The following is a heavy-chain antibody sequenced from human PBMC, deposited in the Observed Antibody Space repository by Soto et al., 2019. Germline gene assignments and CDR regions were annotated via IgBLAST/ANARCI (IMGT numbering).Heavy chain of an antibody. V-gene: IGHV3-74*01. J-gene: IGHJ6*02. CDR1: GFTFSSYW. D-gene: IGHD3-3*01. CDR2: INSDGSST. Sequence: PGGSLRLSCAASGFTFSSYWIHWVRQAPGKGLVWVSRINSDGSSTSYADSVKGRFTISRDNAKNTLYLQMNSLRAEDTAVYYCARDIRRDFWSGYWSYYYYGMDVWGQGTTVTVSS. CDR3: ARDIRRDFWSGYWSYYYYGMDV.